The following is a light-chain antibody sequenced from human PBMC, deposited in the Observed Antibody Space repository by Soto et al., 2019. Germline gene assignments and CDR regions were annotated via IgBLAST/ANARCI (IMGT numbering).Light chain of an antibody. J-gene: IGKJ5*01. CDR2: GAS. CDR1: QSVSSN. V-gene: IGKV3-15*01. Sequence: EIVMTQSPATLSVSQGGRATLSCRASQSVSSNLAWYQQKPGQAPSLLIYGASTRATGIPARFSGSGSGTDFTLTISSLQSEDFAVYYCQQYNIWPTFGQGTRLEIK. CDR3: QQYNIWPT.